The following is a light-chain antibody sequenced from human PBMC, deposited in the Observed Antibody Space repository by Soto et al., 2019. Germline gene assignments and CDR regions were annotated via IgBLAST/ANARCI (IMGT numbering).Light chain of an antibody. CDR2: AAS. Sequence: DSHMTQSPSSLSASVGDRVTITFPASQSISSYLNWYQQKPGKAPKLLIYAASSLQSGVPSRFSGSGSGTDFTLTISSLQPEDFATYYCQQSYSTSWTFGQGTKVDIK. CDR1: QSISSY. J-gene: IGKJ1*01. V-gene: IGKV1-39*01. CDR3: QQSYSTSWT.